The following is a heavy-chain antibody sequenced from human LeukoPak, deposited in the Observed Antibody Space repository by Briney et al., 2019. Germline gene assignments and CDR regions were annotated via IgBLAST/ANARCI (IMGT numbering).Heavy chain of an antibody. CDR2: IYYSGST. D-gene: IGHD2-2*01. V-gene: IGHV4-59*01. Sequence: SETLSLTCTVSGGSISSYYWSWIRQSPGKGLEWIGHIYYSGSTKCNPSLKSRVTISADTSKNQFSLKLNSVTAADTAVYYCARGAENQLLTWFDPWGQGTLVTVSS. J-gene: IGHJ5*02. CDR3: ARGAENQLLTWFDP. CDR1: GGSISSYY.